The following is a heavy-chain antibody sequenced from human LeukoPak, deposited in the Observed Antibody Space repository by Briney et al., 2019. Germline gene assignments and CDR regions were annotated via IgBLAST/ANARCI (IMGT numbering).Heavy chain of an antibody. CDR1: GGSISSGSYY. CDR2: IYTSGST. CDR3: ARDRVSPKNYGSGSYYMDV. J-gene: IGHJ6*03. V-gene: IGHV4-61*02. D-gene: IGHD3-10*01. Sequence: SETLSLTCTVSGGSISSGSYYWSWIRQPAGKGLEWIGRIYTSGSTNYNPSLKSRVTISVDTSKNQFSLKLSSVTAADTAVYYCARDRVSPKNYGSGSYYMDVWGKGTTVTISS.